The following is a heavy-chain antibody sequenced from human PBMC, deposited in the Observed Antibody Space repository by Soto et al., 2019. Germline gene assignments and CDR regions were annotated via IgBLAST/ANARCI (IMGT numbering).Heavy chain of an antibody. Sequence: VQLQQWGAGLLKPSETLSLTCAVYGGSFSDYYWSWIRLIPGKGLEWIGEINYNGGANYNPSLKSRVTMSVDTSNNQFSVKMRFVTAADTALYYCARPANAHSASSGYHHDALDIWGQGRKVTVSS. CDR2: INYNGGA. CDR1: GGSFSDYY. J-gene: IGHJ3*02. V-gene: IGHV4-34*01. D-gene: IGHD3-22*01. CDR3: ARPANAHSASSGYHHDALDI.